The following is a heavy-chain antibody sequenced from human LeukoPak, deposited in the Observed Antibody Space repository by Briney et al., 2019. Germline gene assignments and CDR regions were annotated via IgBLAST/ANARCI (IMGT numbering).Heavy chain of an antibody. J-gene: IGHJ4*02. CDR2: ISSSSSYI. V-gene: IGHV3-21*01. CDR3: ARVRSNGGILWFRDLLSFPLNY. Sequence: GGSLRLSCAASGFTFSSYSMNWVRQAPGKGLDWVSSISSSSSYIYYADSVKGRFTISRDNAKNSLYLQMNSLRAEDTAVYYCARVRSNGGILWFRDLLSFPLNYWGREPWSPSPQ. D-gene: IGHD3-10*01. CDR1: GFTFSSYS.